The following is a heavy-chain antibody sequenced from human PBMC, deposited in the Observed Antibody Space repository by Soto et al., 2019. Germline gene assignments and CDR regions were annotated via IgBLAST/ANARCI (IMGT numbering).Heavy chain of an antibody. Sequence: SETLSLTCTVSGGSISSYYWSWIRQPAGKGLEWIGRIYTSGSTNYNPSLKSRVTMSVDTSKNQFSLKLSSVTAADTAVYYWARDLLDGYYDSSGYYYYYYGMDVWGQGTTVTVSS. D-gene: IGHD3-22*01. J-gene: IGHJ6*02. V-gene: IGHV4-4*07. CDR3: ARDLLDGYYDSSGYYYYYYGMDV. CDR2: IYTSGST. CDR1: GGSISSYY.